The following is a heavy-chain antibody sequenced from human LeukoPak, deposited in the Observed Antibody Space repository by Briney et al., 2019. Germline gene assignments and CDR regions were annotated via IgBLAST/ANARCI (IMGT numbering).Heavy chain of an antibody. Sequence: GGSLRLSCAASGFTFDDYAMHWVRQAPGKGLEWVSGISWNSGSIGYADSVKGRFTISRDNAKNSLYLQMNSLRAEDMALYYCAKATAAAGTGWFDPWGQGTLVTVSS. CDR1: GFTFDDYA. J-gene: IGHJ5*02. CDR2: ISWNSGSI. CDR3: AKATAAAGTGWFDP. D-gene: IGHD6-13*01. V-gene: IGHV3-9*03.